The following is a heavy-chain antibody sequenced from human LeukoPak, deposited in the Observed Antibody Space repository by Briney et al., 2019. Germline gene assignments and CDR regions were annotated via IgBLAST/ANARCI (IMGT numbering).Heavy chain of an antibody. CDR3: ARRTYFYDSSGYYFDY. CDR1: GGSISSYY. V-gene: IGHV4-59*01. J-gene: IGHJ4*02. CDR2: IYYSGST. Sequence: SETLSLTCTVSGGSISSYYWSWIRQPPGKGLECIGYIYYSGSTNYNPSLKSRVTISVDASKNQFSLKLSSVTAADTAVYYCARRTYFYDSSGYYFDYWGQGTLVTVSS. D-gene: IGHD3-22*01.